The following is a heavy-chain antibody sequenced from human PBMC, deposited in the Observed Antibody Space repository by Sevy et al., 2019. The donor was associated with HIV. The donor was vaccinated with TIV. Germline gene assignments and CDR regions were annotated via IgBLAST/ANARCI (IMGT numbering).Heavy chain of an antibody. D-gene: IGHD2-21*01. J-gene: IGHJ4*02. V-gene: IGHV5-51*01. CDR2: IYPDDSDT. Sequence: GESLKISCEGSGYSFTTYWIGWVRQMPGKGLEWMGVIYPDDSDTRYNPSFPGQVTISADKSINTAYLEWSSLKASDTAIYYCARLEQRHCIGAHCYPFDYWGQGTLVTVSS. CDR1: GYSFTTYW. CDR3: ARLEQRHCIGAHCYPFDY.